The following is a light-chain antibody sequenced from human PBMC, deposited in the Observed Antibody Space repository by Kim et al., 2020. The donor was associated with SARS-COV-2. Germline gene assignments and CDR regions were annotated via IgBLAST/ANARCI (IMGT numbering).Light chain of an antibody. Sequence: VSPGDRAAPSSRASRSVSSNLAGYQQKPGQAPRLLIYGAATRATGSTARCSGSGCGREFTLTISSLQSEDFAVDYCQQYNNWPPYTFGQGTKLEI. CDR3: QQYNNWPPYT. J-gene: IGKJ2*01. CDR1: RSVSSN. CDR2: GAA. V-gene: IGKV3-15*01.